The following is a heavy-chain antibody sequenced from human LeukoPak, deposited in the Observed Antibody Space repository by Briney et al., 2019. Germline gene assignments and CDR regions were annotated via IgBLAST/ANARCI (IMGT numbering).Heavy chain of an antibody. CDR3: ARDSYYDSSGYYRGNYYYMDV. V-gene: IGHV3-7*01. CDR1: TFIFSNYW. D-gene: IGHD3-22*01. CDR2: IKQDGSEK. J-gene: IGHJ6*03. Sequence: GGSLRLSCAASTFIFSNYWMSWVRQAPGKGLEWVANIKQDGSEKYYVDSVKGRFTISRDNAKNSLYLQMNSLRAEDTAVYYCARDSYYDSSGYYRGNYYYMDVWGKGTTVTVSS.